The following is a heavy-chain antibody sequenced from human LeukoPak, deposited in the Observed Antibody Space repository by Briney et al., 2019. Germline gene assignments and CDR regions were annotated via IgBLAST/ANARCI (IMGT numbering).Heavy chain of an antibody. Sequence: PGGSLRLSCAAPGFTFSSYSMNWVRQAPGKGLEWVSSISSSSSYIYYADSVKGRFTISRDNAKNSLYLQMNSLRAEDTAVYYCARGGCSGGSCYPSWGQGTLVTVSS. J-gene: IGHJ5*02. D-gene: IGHD2-15*01. CDR3: ARGGCSGGSCYPS. V-gene: IGHV3-21*01. CDR2: ISSSSSYI. CDR1: GFTFSSYS.